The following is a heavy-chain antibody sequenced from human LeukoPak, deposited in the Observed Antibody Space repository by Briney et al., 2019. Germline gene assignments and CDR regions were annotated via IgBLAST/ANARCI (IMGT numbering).Heavy chain of an antibody. CDR1: GFTFSNAW. CDR3: TTEPFSSSSFDY. CDR2: IKSKTDGGTT. V-gene: IGHV3-15*01. D-gene: IGHD6-6*01. Sequence: GGSPRLSCAASGFTFSNAWMSWIRQAPGKGLEWVGRIKSKTDGGTTDYAAPVKGRFTISRDDSKNTLYLQMNSLKTEDTAVYYCTTEPFSSSSFDYWGQGTLVTVSS. J-gene: IGHJ4*02.